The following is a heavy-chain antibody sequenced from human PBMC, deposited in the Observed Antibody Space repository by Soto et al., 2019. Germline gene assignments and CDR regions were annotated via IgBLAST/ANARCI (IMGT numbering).Heavy chain of an antibody. V-gene: IGHV4-59*01. CDR2: IYYSGST. Sequence: PSETLSLTCTVFGGSISSTYYWSWIRQPPGKGLEWIGYIYYSGSTSYNPSLKSRVTISVDTSKNQFSLRLSSVTAADTAVYYCAREVQYWFDPWGQGTLVTVSS. CDR1: GGSISSTYY. J-gene: IGHJ5*02. D-gene: IGHD1-1*01. CDR3: AREVQYWFDP.